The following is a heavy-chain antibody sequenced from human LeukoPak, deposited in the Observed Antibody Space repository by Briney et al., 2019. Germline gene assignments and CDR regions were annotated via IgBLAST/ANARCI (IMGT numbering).Heavy chain of an antibody. CDR2: ISPYNGNT. J-gene: IGHJ2*01. D-gene: IGHD2-8*02. CDR3: SREGEGEDGTGHHNWYFDL. V-gene: IGHV1-18*01. Sequence: AAVNVSCKASGYMFTQYGISLVRQAPGQGLEWMGWISPYNGNTKYDQKVQGRVTMTTDTSTSTAYLELRSLRSDDTAMYYCSREGEGEDGTGHHNWYFDLWGRGTLVTVSS. CDR1: GYMFTQYG.